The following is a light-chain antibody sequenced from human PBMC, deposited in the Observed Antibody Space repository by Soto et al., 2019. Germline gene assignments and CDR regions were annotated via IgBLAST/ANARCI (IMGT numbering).Light chain of an antibody. Sequence: QSALTQPASVSGSPGQSITIFCTGTSSDVGGYNYVSWYQQHPGKAPKLMIYGVSNRPSGVSNRFSGSKSRNTASLTISGLLAEDEADYYCRSYTSSRTPSIFGTGTKVTVL. CDR1: SSDVGGYNY. CDR2: GVS. CDR3: RSYTSSRTPSI. J-gene: IGLJ1*01. V-gene: IGLV2-14*01.